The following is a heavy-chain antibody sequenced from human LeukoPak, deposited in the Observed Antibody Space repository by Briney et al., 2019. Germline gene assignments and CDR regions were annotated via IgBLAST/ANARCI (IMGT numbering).Heavy chain of an antibody. CDR1: GFTFTGYY. CDR2: VYFNSGAT. J-gene: IGHJ3*01. Sequence: GASVRVSCKASGFTFTGYYVQWLRQAPGQGLEWVGWVYFNSGATRYAPKFQGRVTMTRDTSISTAYMELSSLRPDDTAMYYCAREGSSGQDWYAFDVWGQETMVTVSS. V-gene: IGHV1-2*02. D-gene: IGHD5-12*01. CDR3: AREGSSGQDWYAFDV.